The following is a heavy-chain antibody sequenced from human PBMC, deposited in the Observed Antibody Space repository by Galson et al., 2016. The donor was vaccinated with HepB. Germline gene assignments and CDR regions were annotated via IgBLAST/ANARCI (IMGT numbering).Heavy chain of an antibody. J-gene: IGHJ5*02. D-gene: IGHD3-3*01. CDR1: GFTFTTYA. V-gene: IGHV3-23*01. CDR2: ISGSGGSA. CDR3: AKALGRFFEANWFDP. Sequence: SLRLSCAASGFTFTTYAMSWVRQAPAKGLEWVSTISGSGGSAYYADSVKGRFTISRDNSKNTLYLQMNSLRAEDTAVYYCAKALGRFFEANWFDPWGQGTLVTVSS.